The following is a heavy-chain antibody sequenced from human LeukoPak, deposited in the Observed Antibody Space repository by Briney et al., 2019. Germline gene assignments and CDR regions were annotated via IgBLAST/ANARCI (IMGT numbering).Heavy chain of an antibody. CDR3: ARDLQWLVPKLVAAFDI. CDR2: ISAYNGNT. CDR1: GYTFTSYD. V-gene: IGHV1-18*01. D-gene: IGHD6-19*01. J-gene: IGHJ3*02. Sequence: ASVKVSCKASGYTFTSYDINWVRQAPGQGLEWMGWISAYNGNTNYAQKLQGRVTMTTDTSTSTAYMELRSLRSDDTAVYYCARDLQWLVPKLVAAFDIWGQGTMVTVSS.